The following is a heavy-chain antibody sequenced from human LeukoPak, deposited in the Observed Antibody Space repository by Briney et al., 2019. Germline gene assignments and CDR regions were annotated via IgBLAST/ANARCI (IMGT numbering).Heavy chain of an antibody. Sequence: TSETLSLTCTVSSDSISSSSYYWGWIRQPPGKGLEWIGSIDYSGSTYYNPSLKSRVTISVDTSKNQFSLKLGSVSDADTAIYYCASSIAAAEYFQHWGQGTLVTVSS. D-gene: IGHD6-13*01. CDR1: SDSISSSSYY. CDR3: ASSIAAAEYFQH. V-gene: IGHV4-39*01. CDR2: IDYSGST. J-gene: IGHJ1*01.